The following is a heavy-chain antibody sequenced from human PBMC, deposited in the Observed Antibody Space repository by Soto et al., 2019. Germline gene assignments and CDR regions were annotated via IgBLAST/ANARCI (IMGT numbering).Heavy chain of an antibody. CDR1: GYTFTNYG. J-gene: IGHJ3*02. CDR2: ITGDSGNT. Sequence: ASVKVSCKASGYTFTNYGITWLRQAPGQGLEWMGWITGDSGNTNYVHQVQGRVTMTTDTSTTTAYMELRSLTSDDTAVYYCAITTYYHESSGYDGGALDIWGQGTMVTVSS. V-gene: IGHV1-18*04. CDR3: AITTYYHESSGYDGGALDI. D-gene: IGHD3-22*01.